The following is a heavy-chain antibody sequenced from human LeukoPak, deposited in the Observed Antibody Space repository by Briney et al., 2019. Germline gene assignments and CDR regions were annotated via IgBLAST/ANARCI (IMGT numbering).Heavy chain of an antibody. CDR3: ARVRRYFDPFDY. J-gene: IGHJ4*02. CDR1: GGSFSGYY. Sequence: SETLSLTCAVYGGSFSGYYWSWIRQPPGKGLEWIGYIYYSGSTNYNPSLKSRVTISVDTSKNQFSLKLSSVTAADTAVYYCARVRRYFDPFDYWGQGTLVTVSS. D-gene: IGHD3-9*01. CDR2: IYYSGST. V-gene: IGHV4-59*01.